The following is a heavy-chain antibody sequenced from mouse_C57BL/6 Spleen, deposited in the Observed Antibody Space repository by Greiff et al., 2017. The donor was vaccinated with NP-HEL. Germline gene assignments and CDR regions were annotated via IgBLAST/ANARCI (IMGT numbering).Heavy chain of an antibody. CDR3: ARDYYGSVFDY. D-gene: IGHD1-1*01. CDR1: GFTFSSYA. CDR2: ISDGGSYT. Sequence: EVQRVESGGGLVKPGGSLKLSCAASGFTFSSYAMSWVRQTPENRLEWVATISDGGSYTYYPDNVKGRFTISRDNAKNNLYLQMRHLKSEDTAMYYCARDYYGSVFDYWGQGTTLTVSS. V-gene: IGHV5-4*01. J-gene: IGHJ2*01.